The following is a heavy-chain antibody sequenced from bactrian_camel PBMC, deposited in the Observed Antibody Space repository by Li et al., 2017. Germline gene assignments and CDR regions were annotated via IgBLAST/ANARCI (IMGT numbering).Heavy chain of an antibody. Sequence: HVQLVESGGASVEPGKSLRLSCAMSVDTLGTFCVGWFRQAPGKEREGVAAIDVDGNTLCGDAVKGRFDISQEKNILYLLMNNLRDEDTAMYYCAAPRRYGTCPAANGENYWGQGTQVTVS. CDR2: IDVDGNT. V-gene: IGHV3S55*01. D-gene: IGHD3*01. CDR3: AAPRRYGTCPAANGENY. CDR1: VDTLGTFC. J-gene: IGHJ4*01.